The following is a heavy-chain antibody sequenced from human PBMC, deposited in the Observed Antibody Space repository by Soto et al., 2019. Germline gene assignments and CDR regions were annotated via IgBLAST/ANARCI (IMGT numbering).Heavy chain of an antibody. CDR2: ISYDGGNK. Sequence: QEQLVESGGGAVQPGRSLRLSCVVSGFTFSTFTMHWVRQAPGKGLEWVAVISYDGGNKFYADSVKGRFTISRDNSKNTVYLQMNSLRIDDTAVYYCASLGRRWRQGTLVIVSS. CDR3: ASLGRR. V-gene: IGHV3-30-3*01. CDR1: GFTFSTFT. J-gene: IGHJ4*02.